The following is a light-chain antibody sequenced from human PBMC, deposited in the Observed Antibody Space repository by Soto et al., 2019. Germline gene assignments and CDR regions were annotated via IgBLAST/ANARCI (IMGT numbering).Light chain of an antibody. CDR1: SSDVGGYNY. CDR2: EVS. CDR3: SSYAGSTIEV. J-gene: IGLJ3*02. V-gene: IGLV2-8*01. Sequence: QSALTQPPSASGSPGQSVTISCTGTSSDVGGYNYVSWYQQHPGKAPKLMIYEVSKRPSGVPDRFSGSKSGNTASLTVSGLQAEDEADYYCSSYAGSTIEVFGGGTKLTVL.